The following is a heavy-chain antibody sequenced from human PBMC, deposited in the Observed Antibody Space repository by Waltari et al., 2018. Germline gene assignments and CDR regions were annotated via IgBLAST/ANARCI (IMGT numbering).Heavy chain of an antibody. V-gene: IGHV4-34*01. CDR3: ARGRSFDY. J-gene: IGHJ4*02. CDR2: INHSGST. Sequence: QVQLQQWGAGLLKPSETLSLTCAVYGGSFSGYSWSWIRQPPGKGLEWIGEINHSGSTNYNPSLKSRVTISVDTSKNQFSLKLSSVTAADTAVYYCARGRSFDYWGQGTLVTVSS. CDR1: GGSFSGYS.